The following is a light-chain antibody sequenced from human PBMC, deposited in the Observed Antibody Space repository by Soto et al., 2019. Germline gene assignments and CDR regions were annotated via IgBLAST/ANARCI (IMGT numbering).Light chain of an antibody. Sequence: DIQMTQSPSTLSASVGDRVTITCRASQDISRWLAWYQQKPGKVPKLLISRATSLASAVPSRFSGGGSGTEFTLTISGLQPDDFATYYCQQYNSYWTFGQGIKVEVK. CDR3: QQYNSYWT. V-gene: IGKV1-5*03. J-gene: IGKJ1*01. CDR2: RAT. CDR1: QDISRW.